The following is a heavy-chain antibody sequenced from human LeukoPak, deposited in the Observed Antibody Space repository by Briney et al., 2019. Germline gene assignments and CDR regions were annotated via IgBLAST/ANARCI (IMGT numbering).Heavy chain of an antibody. J-gene: IGHJ4*02. Sequence: GGSLRLSCAASGFTFDDYAMHWVRHAPGKGLEWVSLISWDGGSTYYADSVKGRFTISRDNSKNSLYLQMNSLRAEDTALYYCAEDPRHKTYYYDSSGYYYPWYFDYWGQGTLVTVSS. CDR1: GFTFDDYA. V-gene: IGHV3-43D*03. D-gene: IGHD3-22*01. CDR2: ISWDGGST. CDR3: AEDPRHKTYYYDSSGYYYPWYFDY.